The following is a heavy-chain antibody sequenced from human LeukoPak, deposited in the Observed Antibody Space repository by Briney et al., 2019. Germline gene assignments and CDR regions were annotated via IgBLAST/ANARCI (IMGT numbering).Heavy chain of an antibody. V-gene: IGHV4-59*01. Sequence: SETLSLTCTVSGGSMTGSYWSWIRQPPGKGLEWIGYIYYSGSTNYNPSLKSRVTISVDTSKNQFSLKLSSVTAADTAVYYCTRILFVDTAMVDAFDIWGQGTMVTVSS. J-gene: IGHJ3*02. CDR2: IYYSGST. CDR3: TRILFVDTAMVDAFDI. CDR1: GGSMTGSY. D-gene: IGHD5-18*01.